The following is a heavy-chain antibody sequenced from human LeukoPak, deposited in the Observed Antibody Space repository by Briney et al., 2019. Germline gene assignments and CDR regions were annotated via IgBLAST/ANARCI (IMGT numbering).Heavy chain of an antibody. CDR2: ISSSGSTI. CDR1: GFTFSSYD. V-gene: IGHV3-48*03. CDR3: AREKGYGDYGDAFDI. D-gene: IGHD4-17*01. J-gene: IGHJ3*02. Sequence: GGSLRLSCAASGFTFSSYDMNWVRQAPGKELEWVSYISSSGSTIYYADSVKGRFTISRDNAKNSLYLQMNSLRAEDTAVYYCAREKGYGDYGDAFDIWGQGTMVTVSS.